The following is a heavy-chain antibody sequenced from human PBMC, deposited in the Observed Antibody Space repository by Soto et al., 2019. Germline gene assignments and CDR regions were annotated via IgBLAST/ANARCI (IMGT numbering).Heavy chain of an antibody. CDR1: GGTFSSYT. V-gene: IGHV1-69*08. Sequence: QVQLVQSGAEVKKPGSAVKVSCKASGGTFSSYTISWVRQAPGQGLEWMGRIIPILGIANYAQKFQGSVTITADKSTSTAYMELSSLRSEDTAVYYCARDFKYGYNWCSFDYWGQGTLVTVSS. J-gene: IGHJ4*02. CDR3: ARDFKYGYNWCSFDY. D-gene: IGHD5-12*01. CDR2: IIPILGIA.